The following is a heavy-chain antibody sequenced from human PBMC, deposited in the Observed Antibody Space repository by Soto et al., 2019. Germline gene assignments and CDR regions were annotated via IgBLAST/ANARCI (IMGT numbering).Heavy chain of an antibody. Sequence: ASVKVSCKASGYTFTSYGISWVRQAPGQGLEWMGWISAYNGNTNYAQKLQGRVTMTTDTSTSTAYMELSSLRSEDTAVYFCARGHRLRYFDWLLFDYWGQGTLVTVSS. CDR3: ARGHRLRYFDWLLFDY. J-gene: IGHJ4*02. CDR1: GYTFTSYG. D-gene: IGHD3-9*01. V-gene: IGHV1-18*01. CDR2: ISAYNGNT.